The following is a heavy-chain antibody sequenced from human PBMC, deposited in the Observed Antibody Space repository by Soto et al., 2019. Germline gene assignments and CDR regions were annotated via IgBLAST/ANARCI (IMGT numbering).Heavy chain of an antibody. D-gene: IGHD2-8*01. CDR1: GDSISSGDYY. Sequence: PSETLSLTCTVSGDSISSGDYYWSWIRQPPGKGLEWIGLIYYSGSTHYNPSLKSRVTISVDTSKNQFSLKLSSVTAADTAVYYCASASRGYNLYDVPFDYWGRGTLVTVSS. J-gene: IGHJ4*02. CDR2: IYYSGST. CDR3: ASASRGYNLYDVPFDY. V-gene: IGHV4-30-4*01.